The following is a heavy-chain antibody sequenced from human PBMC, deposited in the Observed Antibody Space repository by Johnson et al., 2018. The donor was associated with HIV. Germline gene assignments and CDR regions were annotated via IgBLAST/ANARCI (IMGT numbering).Heavy chain of an antibody. Sequence: VQLVESGGGLVKPGGSLRLSCAASGFTVSSNYMSWVRQAPGKGLEWVSVIYSGGSTYYADSVKGRFTISRDNSKNTLYLQMNSLRAEDTAVYYCARDPPSYGSGGSGAFDIWGQGTMVTVSS. D-gene: IGHD3-10*01. V-gene: IGHV3-66*01. CDR1: GFTVSSNY. J-gene: IGHJ3*02. CDR2: IYSGGST. CDR3: ARDPPSYGSGGSGAFDI.